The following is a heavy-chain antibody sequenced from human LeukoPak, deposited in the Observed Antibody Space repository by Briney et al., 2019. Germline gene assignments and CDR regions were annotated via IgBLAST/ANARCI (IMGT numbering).Heavy chain of an antibody. D-gene: IGHD6-6*01. J-gene: IGHJ4*02. CDR1: GYTFTSYA. V-gene: IGHV7-4-1*02. CDR2: INTNTGNP. Sequence: ASVKVSCKASGYTFTSYAMNWVRQAPGQGLEWMGWINTNTGNPTYAQGFTGRFVFSLDTSVSTAYLQISSLKAEDTAVYYCAKEPPYSSSSTSGIDYWGREPWSPSPQ. CDR3: AKEPPYSSSSTSGIDY.